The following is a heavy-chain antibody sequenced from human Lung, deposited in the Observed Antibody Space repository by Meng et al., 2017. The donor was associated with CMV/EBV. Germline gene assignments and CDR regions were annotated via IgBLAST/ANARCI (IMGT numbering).Heavy chain of an antibody. CDR2: ITASGGST. CDR3: AKAFSASWYREYYDY. D-gene: IGHD6-13*01. V-gene: IGHV3-23*01. Sequence: GGSLRLSCAASEFTFSNFAMSWVRLAPGRGLAWVSAITASGGSTYYADSVKGRFTVSRDNFKNTLYLQMNSLRVEDTAVYYCAKAFSASWYREYYDYWGRGTLVXVSS. CDR1: EFTFSNFA. J-gene: IGHJ4*02.